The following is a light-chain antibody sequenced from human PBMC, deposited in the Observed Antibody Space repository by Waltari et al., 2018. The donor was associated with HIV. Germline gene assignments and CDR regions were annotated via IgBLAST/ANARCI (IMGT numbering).Light chain of an antibody. CDR1: QSVSSN. V-gene: IGKV3-15*01. Sequence: ETVMTQSPATLSVSPGERATLSCRASQSVSSNLAWYQEKPGQAPRLLIYEASTRASGIPARFSGSGSVTEFTLTISSLQSEDFAVYYCQQYSDWAELTFGGGTKVEIK. CDR3: QQYSDWAELT. CDR2: EAS. J-gene: IGKJ4*01.